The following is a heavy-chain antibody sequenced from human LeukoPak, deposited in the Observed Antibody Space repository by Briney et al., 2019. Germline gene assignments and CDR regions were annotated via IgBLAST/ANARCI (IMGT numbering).Heavy chain of an antibody. CDR3: ARGPLKKYNWNYANY. CDR1: GGSISSSSYY. V-gene: IGHV4-39*01. D-gene: IGHD1-7*01. J-gene: IGHJ4*02. Sequence: SETLSLTCTVSGGSISSSSYYWGWIRQPPGKGLEWIGSIYYSGSTYYNPSLKSRVTISVDTSKNQFSLKLSSVTAADTAVYYCARGPLKKYNWNYANYWGQGTLVTVSS. CDR2: IYYSGST.